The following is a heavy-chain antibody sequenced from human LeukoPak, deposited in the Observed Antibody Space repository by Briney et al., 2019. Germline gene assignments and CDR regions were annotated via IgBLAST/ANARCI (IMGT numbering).Heavy chain of an antibody. Sequence: QTGGSLRLSCAASGFTFDDYGMSWVRQAPGKGLEWVSGINWNGGSTGYADSVKGRFTISRDNAKNSLYLQMNSLRAEDTALYYCARSEPYGPPPYYYYYYMDVWGKGTTVTVSS. J-gene: IGHJ6*03. CDR3: ARSEPYGPPPYYYYYYMDV. V-gene: IGHV3-20*04. CDR1: GFTFDDYG. CDR2: INWNGGST. D-gene: IGHD4-17*01.